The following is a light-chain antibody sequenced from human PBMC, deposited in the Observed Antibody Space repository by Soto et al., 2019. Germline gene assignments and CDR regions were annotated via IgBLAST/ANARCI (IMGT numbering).Light chain of an antibody. J-gene: IGLJ1*01. Sequence: QPALAQPASVSGSPGQSITISCSGSSSDVGNGYDSVSWYQQHPGKAPKLIIYEVTNRPSGVSSRFSGSKSGNTASLTISGLQAEDEADYYCSSYPVSVASYVFGNGTKVT. CDR2: EVT. V-gene: IGLV2-14*01. CDR1: SSDVGNGYDS. CDR3: SSYPVSVASYV.